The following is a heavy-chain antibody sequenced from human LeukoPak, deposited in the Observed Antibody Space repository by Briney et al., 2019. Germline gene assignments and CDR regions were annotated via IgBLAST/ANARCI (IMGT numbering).Heavy chain of an antibody. J-gene: IGHJ3*02. CDR3: ARGKFFDI. CDR1: AFTFSHYP. Sequence: GGSLRLSCEVSAFTFSHYPMDWVRQAPGKGLELVAIISDDGTNRYYADSVKGRFTISRDDSNNTVYLQMNSLRVDDTAIYFCARGKFFDIWGQGTMVTVSS. V-gene: IGHV3-30-3*01. CDR2: ISDDGTNR.